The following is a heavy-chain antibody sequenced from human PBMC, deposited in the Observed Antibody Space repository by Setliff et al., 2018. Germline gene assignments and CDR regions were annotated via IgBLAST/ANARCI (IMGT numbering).Heavy chain of an antibody. V-gene: IGHV1-18*04. J-gene: IGHJ5*02. CDR1: GYTFNSHY. CDR2: ISAYNGNT. D-gene: IGHD6-13*01. Sequence: ASVKVSCKASGYTFNSHYMHWVRQAPGQGLEWMGWISAYNGNTNYAQKLQGRVTMTTDTSTSTAYMELRSLRSDDTAVYYCAREEQQLVWFDPWGQGTLVTVSS. CDR3: AREEQQLVWFDP.